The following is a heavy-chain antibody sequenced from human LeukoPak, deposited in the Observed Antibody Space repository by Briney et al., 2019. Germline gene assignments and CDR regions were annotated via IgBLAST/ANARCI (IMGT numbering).Heavy chain of an antibody. CDR3: AKDLNAGGSYGVVDY. CDR1: GFTFSSYG. D-gene: IGHD1-26*01. CDR2: ISYDGSNI. V-gene: IGHV3-30*18. Sequence: PGGSLRLSCAASGFTFSSYGMHWVRQAPGKGLEWVAVISYDGSNIFYADSVKGRFTISRDNSKNSLYLQMNSLRAEDTAVYYCAKDLNAGGSYGVVDYWGQGTVVTVSS. J-gene: IGHJ4*02.